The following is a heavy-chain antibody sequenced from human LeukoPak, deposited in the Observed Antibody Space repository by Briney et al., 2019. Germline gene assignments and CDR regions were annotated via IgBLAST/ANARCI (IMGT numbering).Heavy chain of an antibody. CDR2: MNPNSGNT. D-gene: IGHD6-13*01. Sequence: ASVKVSCKASGYTFTSYDINWVRQATGQGLEWMGWMNPNSGNTGYAQKFQGRVTITRNTSISTAYMELSSLRSEDTAVYYCARGGYSSSWYRGAFDIWGQGTMVTVSS. CDR3: ARGGYSSSWYRGAFDI. J-gene: IGHJ3*02. V-gene: IGHV1-8*03. CDR1: GYTFTSYD.